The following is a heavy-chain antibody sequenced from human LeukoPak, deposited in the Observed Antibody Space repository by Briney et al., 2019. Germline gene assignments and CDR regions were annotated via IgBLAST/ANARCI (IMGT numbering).Heavy chain of an antibody. D-gene: IGHD5-12*01. V-gene: IGHV1-2*02. CDR2: INPNSGGT. CDR3: ARPYSGYGDFDN. Sequence: VASVKVSCKASGYTFTGYNMHWVRQAPGQGLEWMGWINPNSGGTNYAQKFQGRVTMTRDTSISTAYMELSRLRSDDTAVYYCARPYSGYGDFDNWGQGTLVTVSS. J-gene: IGHJ4*02. CDR1: GYTFTGYN.